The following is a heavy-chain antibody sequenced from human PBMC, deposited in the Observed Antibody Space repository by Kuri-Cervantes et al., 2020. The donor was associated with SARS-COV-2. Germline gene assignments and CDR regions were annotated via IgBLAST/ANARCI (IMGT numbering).Heavy chain of an antibody. CDR1: GGSVINYY. Sequence: SETLSLTCTVSGGSVINYYWSWIRQPPGKRLEWIGFIYYSGNTNYNPSLKSRVTISVDTSKNQFSLKVSSVTAADTAVYYCATGGQRFDPWGQGTLVTVSS. CDR2: IYYSGNT. V-gene: IGHV4-59*02. J-gene: IGHJ5*02. CDR3: ATGGQRFDP.